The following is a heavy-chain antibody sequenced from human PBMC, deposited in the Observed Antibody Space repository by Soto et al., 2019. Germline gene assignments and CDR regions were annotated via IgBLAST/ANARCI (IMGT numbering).Heavy chain of an antibody. D-gene: IGHD3-22*01. Sequence: GASVKVSCKASGGTFSSYAISWVRQAPGQGLEWMGGIIPIFGTANYARKFQGRVTITADESTSTAYMELSSLRSEDTAVYYCATSRWDYYDSSGYSGHHWGQGTLVTVSS. CDR1: GGTFSSYA. CDR2: IIPIFGTA. V-gene: IGHV1-69*13. CDR3: ATSRWDYYDSSGYSGHH. J-gene: IGHJ5*02.